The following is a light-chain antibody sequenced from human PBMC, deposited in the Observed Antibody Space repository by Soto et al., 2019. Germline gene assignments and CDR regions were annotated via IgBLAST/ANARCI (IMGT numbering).Light chain of an antibody. J-gene: IGLJ2*01. Sequence: SYELTQPPSVSVAPGQTARITCGGNRIGTESVHWYQQKPGQAPVLVVYDDSDRPSGIPERFSGSTSGNTATLTLSRVEDGDEADYYCQVWDTTINHVLFGGGTKLTVL. CDR3: QVWDTTINHVL. CDR1: RIGTES. CDR2: DDS. V-gene: IGLV3-21*02.